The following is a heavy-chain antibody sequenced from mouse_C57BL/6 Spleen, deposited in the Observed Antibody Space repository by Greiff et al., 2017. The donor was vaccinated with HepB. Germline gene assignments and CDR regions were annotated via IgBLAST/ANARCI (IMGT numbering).Heavy chain of an antibody. V-gene: IGHV1-42*01. CDR3: ARGFTTVVPWYFDV. Sequence: VQLQQSGPELVKPGASVKISCKASGYSFTGYYMNWVKQSPEKSLEWIGEINPSTGGTTYNQKFKAKATLTVDKSSSTAYMQLKSLTSEDSAVYYCARGFTTVVPWYFDVWGTGTTVTVSS. CDR1: GYSFTGYY. J-gene: IGHJ1*03. D-gene: IGHD1-1*01. CDR2: INPSTGGT.